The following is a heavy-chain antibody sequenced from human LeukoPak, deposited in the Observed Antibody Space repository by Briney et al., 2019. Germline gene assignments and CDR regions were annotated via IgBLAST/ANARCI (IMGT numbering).Heavy chain of an antibody. J-gene: IGHJ4*02. CDR3: TRQGPNPWLQLREGFSFDY. CDR1: GFTFSGSA. D-gene: IGHD5-24*01. Sequence: GGSLRLSCAASGFTFSGSAMHWVRQASGKGLERVGRIRSKANSYATAYAASVKGRFTISRDDSKNTAYLQMNSLKTEDTAVYYCTRQGPNPWLQLREGFSFDYWGQGTLVTVSS. V-gene: IGHV3-73*01. CDR2: IRSKANSYAT.